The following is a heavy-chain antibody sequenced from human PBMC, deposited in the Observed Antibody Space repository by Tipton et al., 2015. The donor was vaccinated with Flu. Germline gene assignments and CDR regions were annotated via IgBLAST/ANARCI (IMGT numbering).Heavy chain of an antibody. V-gene: IGHV4-34*01. Sequence: TLSLTCAVYGGSFSGYYWSWIRQPPGKGLEWIGEINHSGSTNYNPSLKSRVTISVDTSKNQFSLKLSSVTAADTAVYYCARDQPSPQPSYYGMDVWGQGTTVTVSS. D-gene: IGHD2-2*01. CDR1: GGSFSGYY. J-gene: IGHJ6*02. CDR3: ARDQPSPQPSYYGMDV. CDR2: INHSGST.